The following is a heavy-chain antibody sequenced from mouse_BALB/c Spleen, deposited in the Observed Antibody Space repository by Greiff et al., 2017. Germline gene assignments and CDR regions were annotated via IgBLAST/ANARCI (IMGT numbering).Heavy chain of an antibody. J-gene: IGHJ4*01. CDR3: RSFSYDYDGGDY. V-gene: IGHV1-5*01. CDR2: IYPGNSDT. D-gene: IGHD2-4*01. CDR1: GYSFTSYW. Sequence: EVQLQQSGTVLARPGASVKMSCKASGYSFTSYWMHWVKQRPGQGLEWIGAIYPGNSDTSYNQKFKGKAKLTAVTSASTAYMELNNLTNEYSAVYFWRSFSYDYDGGDYWGQGTSVTVSS.